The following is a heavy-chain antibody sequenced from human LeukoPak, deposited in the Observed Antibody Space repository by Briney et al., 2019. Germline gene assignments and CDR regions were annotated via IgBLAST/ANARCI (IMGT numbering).Heavy chain of an antibody. J-gene: IGHJ5*02. CDR1: GFTVSSNY. CDR2: IYSGGST. V-gene: IGHV3-66*02. D-gene: IGHD2-2*01. Sequence: PEGSLRLXCAASGFTVSSNYMSWVRQAPGKGLEWVSVIYSGGSTYYADSVKGRFTISRDNSKNTLYLQMNSLRAEDTAVYYCATGWEYCSSTSCPIDPWGPGTLVTVSS. CDR3: ATGWEYCSSTSCPIDP.